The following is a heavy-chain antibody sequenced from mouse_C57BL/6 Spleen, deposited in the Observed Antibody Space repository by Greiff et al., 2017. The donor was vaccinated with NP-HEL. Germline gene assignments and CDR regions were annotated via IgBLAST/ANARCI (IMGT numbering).Heavy chain of an antibody. Sequence: EVKLQESGAELVRPGASGKLSCTASGFNIKDDYMHWVKQRPEQGLEWIGWIDPENGDTEYASKFQGKAPITADTSSNTAYLQLSSLTSEDTAVYYCTTGWDVDYWGQGTTLTVSS. D-gene: IGHD4-1*01. J-gene: IGHJ2*01. CDR1: GFNIKDDY. CDR2: IDPENGDT. V-gene: IGHV14-4*01. CDR3: TTGWDVDY.